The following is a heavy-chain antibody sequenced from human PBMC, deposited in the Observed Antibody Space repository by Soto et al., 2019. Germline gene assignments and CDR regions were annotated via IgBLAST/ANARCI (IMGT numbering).Heavy chain of an antibody. J-gene: IGHJ4*02. CDR2: IWYDGSNK. V-gene: IGHV3-33*01. Sequence: QVQLEESGGGVVQPGRSLRLSCAASGFTFSSYGMHWVRQAPGKGLEWVAVIWYDGSNKYYADSVKGRFTISRDNSKNTLYLQMNSLRAEDTAVYYCARVGIAAAGDYWGQGTLVTVSS. CDR1: GFTFSSYG. CDR3: ARVGIAAAGDY. D-gene: IGHD6-13*01.